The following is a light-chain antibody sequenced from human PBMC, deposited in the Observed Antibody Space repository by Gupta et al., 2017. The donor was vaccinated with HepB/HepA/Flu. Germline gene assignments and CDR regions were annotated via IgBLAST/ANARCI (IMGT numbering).Light chain of an antibody. CDR3: HQYNNWPPWT. J-gene: IGKJ1*01. V-gene: IGKV3-15*01. CDR2: GAS. CDR1: QSVGTN. Sequence: ETVMTQSPATLSVSPGERATLSCRASQSVGTNLAWYQQKPGQAPRLVIHGASTRATGIPARFSGSGYGTDFTLTISSRQSEDFAVYYCHQYNNWPPWTFGQGTKVESK.